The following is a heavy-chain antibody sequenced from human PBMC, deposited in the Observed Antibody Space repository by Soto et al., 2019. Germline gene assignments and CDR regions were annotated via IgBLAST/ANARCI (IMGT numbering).Heavy chain of an antibody. CDR2: IKSKTDGGTT. CDR3: TTSDFSNVDTAMVTAYYYYYYGMDV. Sequence: GGSLRLSCAASGFTFSNAWMNWVRQAPGKGLEWVGRIKSKTDGGTTDYAAPVKGRFTISRDDSKNTLYLQMNSLKTEDTAVYYCTTSDFSNVDTAMVTAYYYYYYGMDVWGQGTTVTVSS. CDR1: GFTFSNAW. D-gene: IGHD5-18*01. J-gene: IGHJ6*02. V-gene: IGHV3-15*07.